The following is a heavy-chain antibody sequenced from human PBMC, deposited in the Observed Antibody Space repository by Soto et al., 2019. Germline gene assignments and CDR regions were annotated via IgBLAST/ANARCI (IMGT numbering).Heavy chain of an antibody. CDR2: ISYDGSNK. J-gene: IGHJ4*02. CDR3: AKERMEQYQLHPFFDY. V-gene: IGHV3-30*18. Sequence: YAPTGFTCSSYAMHSVGQAPGTGLDGVAVISYDGSNKYYADSVKGRFTISRDNSKNTLYLQMNRIRAEETAIYYCAKERMEQYQLHPFFDYWGQGTLVNV. D-gene: IGHD2-2*01. CDR1: GFTCSSYA.